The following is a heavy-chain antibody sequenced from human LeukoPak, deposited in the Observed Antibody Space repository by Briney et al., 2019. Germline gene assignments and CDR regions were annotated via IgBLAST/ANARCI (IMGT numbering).Heavy chain of an antibody. V-gene: IGHV3-7*01. D-gene: IGHD3-10*01. CDR3: ARPLLYYYGSETYFWFDL. CDR2: IKQDGNEK. CDR1: GFSFTTYW. J-gene: IGHJ5*02. Sequence: GESLRLSCAASGFSFTTYWMGWVRQAPGKGLEWVASIKQDGNEKHYVDSVKGRFTISRDSAENTLYLQMKSLKAEDTAFYYCARPLLYYYGSETYFWFDLWGQGTLVTVSS.